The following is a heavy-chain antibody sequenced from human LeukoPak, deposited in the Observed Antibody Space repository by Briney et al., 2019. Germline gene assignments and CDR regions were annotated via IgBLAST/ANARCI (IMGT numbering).Heavy chain of an antibody. D-gene: IGHD3-3*01. V-gene: IGHV1-2*02. CDR2: INPNSGGT. Sequence: ASVKVSCKASGYTFTGYYMHWVRQAPGQGLEWMGWINPNSGGTNYAQKFQGRVTMTRDTSISTAYMELSRLRSDDTAVYYCARVGNRNDFWSGYYTGNYPYFDYWGQGTLVTVSS. CDR3: ARVGNRNDFWSGYYTGNYPYFDY. J-gene: IGHJ4*02. CDR1: GYTFTGYY.